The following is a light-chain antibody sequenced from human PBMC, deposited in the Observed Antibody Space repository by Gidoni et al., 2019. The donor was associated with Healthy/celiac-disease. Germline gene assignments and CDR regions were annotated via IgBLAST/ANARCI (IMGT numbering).Light chain of an antibody. CDR1: QSVLYSSNNKNY. CDR3: QQYYSTPPYT. V-gene: IGKV4-1*01. Sequence: DIVITQSPDSLALSLGESATINCKSSQSVLYSSNNKNYLAWYQQKQGQPPKLLIYWASTRESGVPDRFRGSGSGTEFTLTISSLQAEDVAVYYCQQYYSTPPYTFGQGTKLEIK. CDR2: WAS. J-gene: IGKJ2*01.